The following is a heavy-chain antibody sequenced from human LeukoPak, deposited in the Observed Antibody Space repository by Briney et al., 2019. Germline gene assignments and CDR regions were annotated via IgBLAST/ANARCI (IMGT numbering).Heavy chain of an antibody. CDR2: ISGGGGST. CDR3: AKIEWLLNYYGMDV. V-gene: IGHV3-23*01. D-gene: IGHD3-3*01. Sequence: PGGSLRLSCAASGFTFSSYAMSWVRQAPGKGLEWVSGISGGGGSTYYADSVKGRFTISRDNSKNTLYLQMNSLRAEDTAVYYCAKIEWLLNYYGMDVWGQGTTVTVSS. J-gene: IGHJ6*02. CDR1: GFTFSSYA.